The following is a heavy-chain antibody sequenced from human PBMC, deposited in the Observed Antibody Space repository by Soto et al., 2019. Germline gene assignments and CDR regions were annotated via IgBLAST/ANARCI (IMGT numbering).Heavy chain of an antibody. CDR2: IYYSGST. V-gene: IGHV4-59*08. J-gene: IGHJ4*02. CDR1: GGSCSGYY. Sequence: PSETLSLSCAVEGGSCSGYYWSWIRQPPGKGLEWIGSIYYSGSTNYNPSLKSRVTMSVDTSKNQFSLKLSSVTAADTAVYYCARQAIDWGQGTLVTVSS. CDR3: ARQAID.